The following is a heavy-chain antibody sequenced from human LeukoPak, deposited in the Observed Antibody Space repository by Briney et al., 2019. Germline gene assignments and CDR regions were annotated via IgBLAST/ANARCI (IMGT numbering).Heavy chain of an antibody. CDR1: GFTFDDYA. Sequence: GGSLRLSCAASGFTFDDYAMHWVRQAPGKGLEGVSGISWNSGSIGYADSVKGRFTISRDNAKNSLYLQMNSLRAEDTAVYYCAKDGGYYYYYMDVWGKGTTVTVSS. CDR3: AKDGGYYYYYMDV. V-gene: IGHV3-9*01. CDR2: ISWNSGSI. J-gene: IGHJ6*03.